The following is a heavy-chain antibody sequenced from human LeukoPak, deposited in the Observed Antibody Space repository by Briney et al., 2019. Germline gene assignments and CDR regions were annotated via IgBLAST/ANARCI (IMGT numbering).Heavy chain of an antibody. CDR2: ISGSGGST. V-gene: IGHV3-23*01. D-gene: IGHD2-2*01. Sequence: GGSLRLSCAASGFTFSSYAMSWVRQAPGKGLERVSAISGSGGSTYYADSVKGRFTIPRDNSKNTLYLQMNSLRAEDTAVYYCAKDTPHGRDIVVVPAAIYAPGYYYGMDVWGQGTTVTVSS. J-gene: IGHJ6*02. CDR3: AKDTPHGRDIVVVPAAIYAPGYYYGMDV. CDR1: GFTFSSYA.